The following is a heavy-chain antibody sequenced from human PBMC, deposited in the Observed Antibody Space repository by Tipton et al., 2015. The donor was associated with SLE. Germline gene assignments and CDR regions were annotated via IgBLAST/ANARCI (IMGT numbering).Heavy chain of an antibody. CDR3: AREFITMIVVPQGWFDP. CDR1: GFTFSGSA. V-gene: IGHV3-7*05. CDR2: IKQDGSEK. Sequence: SLRLSCAAPGFTFSGSAMHWVRQASGKGLEWVANIKQDGSEKYYVDSVKGRFTISRDNAKNSLYLQMNSLRAEDTAVYYCAREFITMIVVPQGWFDPWGQGTLVTVSS. J-gene: IGHJ5*02. D-gene: IGHD3-22*01.